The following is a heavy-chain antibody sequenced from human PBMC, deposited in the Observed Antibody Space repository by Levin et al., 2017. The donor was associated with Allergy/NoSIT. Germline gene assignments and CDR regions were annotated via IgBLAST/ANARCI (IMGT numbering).Heavy chain of an antibody. D-gene: IGHD3-16*01. CDR1: GFTFSTYA. Sequence: SGGSLRLSCSASGFTFSTYAMTWVRQAPGKGLEWVSTIGSDAKTYYADSVKGRFTISRDNSKNTLYLQMNSLRAEDTAVYHCAKRGTYGTYYFDYWGQGTLVTVSS. CDR3: AKRGTYGTYYFDY. V-gene: IGHV3-23*01. J-gene: IGHJ4*02. CDR2: IGSDAKT.